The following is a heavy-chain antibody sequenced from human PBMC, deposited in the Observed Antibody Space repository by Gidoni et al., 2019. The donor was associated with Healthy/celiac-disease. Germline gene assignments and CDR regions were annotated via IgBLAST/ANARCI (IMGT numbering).Heavy chain of an antibody. D-gene: IGHD6-19*01. J-gene: IGHJ4*02. CDR2: IYPGDSDT. V-gene: IGHV5-51*01. CDR3: ARQARVLWSGWFQVQYYFDY. Sequence: EVQLVQSGAEVQKPGESLKISCKGSGYSFTSYWIGWVRQMPGKGLEWMGIIYPGDSDTRYSPSFQGQVTISADKSISTAYLQWSSLKASDTAMYYCARQARVLWSGWFQVQYYFDYWGQGTLVTVSS. CDR1: GYSFTSYW.